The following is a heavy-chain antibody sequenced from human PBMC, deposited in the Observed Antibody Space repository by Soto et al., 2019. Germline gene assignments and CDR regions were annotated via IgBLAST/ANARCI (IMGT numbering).Heavy chain of an antibody. CDR3: ARGWGSGVFDY. V-gene: IGHV4-34*01. CDR1: GGSFSGFY. J-gene: IGHJ4*02. D-gene: IGHD6-19*01. CDR2: INHSGST. Sequence: QVQLQQWGAGLLKPSETLSLTCAVYGGSFSGFYWNWIRQPPGKGLEWIGEINHSGSTNNNPSLKGRVTISVDTSKNQFSLKLSSVTAADTAVYYCARGWGSGVFDYWGQGTLVTVSS.